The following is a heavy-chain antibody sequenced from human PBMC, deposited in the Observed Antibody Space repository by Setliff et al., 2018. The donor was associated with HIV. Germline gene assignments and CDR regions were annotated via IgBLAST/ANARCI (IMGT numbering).Heavy chain of an antibody. CDR1: GGSFSSYT. CDR2: AIPIFRTA. CDR3: ERGALLGVFDFDH. Sequence: SVKVSCKVSGGSFSSYTISWVRQAPGQGLEWVGGAIPIFRTAHYAQKFQGRVTITEDESTSTAYMELSSLRSEDMAVYFCERGALLGVFDFDHWGQGTLVTVSS. J-gene: IGHJ4*02. V-gene: IGHV1-69*13. D-gene: IGHD3-10*01.